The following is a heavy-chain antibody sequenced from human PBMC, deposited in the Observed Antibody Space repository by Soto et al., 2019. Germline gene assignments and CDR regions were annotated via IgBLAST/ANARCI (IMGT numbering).Heavy chain of an antibody. D-gene: IGHD3-10*01. CDR2: IYYSGST. CDR3: ARIIMVRGVSKDYYFDL. CDR1: CGSISSSSYY. J-gene: IGHJ4*02. Sequence: XGTLSLTCSVSCGSISSSSYYWGWIRQPPGKGLEWIGSIYYSGSTYYNPSLKSRVTISVDTSKNQFFLKLSSVTAADTAVYYCARIIMVRGVSKDYYFDLWGQGTLVTVSS. V-gene: IGHV4-39*01.